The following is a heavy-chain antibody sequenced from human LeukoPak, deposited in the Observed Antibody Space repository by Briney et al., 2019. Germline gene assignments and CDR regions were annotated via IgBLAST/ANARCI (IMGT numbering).Heavy chain of an antibody. J-gene: IGHJ4*02. V-gene: IGHV3-23*01. CDR3: AKLAGTGTTPTDY. CDR2: ISGSGSNT. Sequence: GGSLRLSCAASGFTFTNYAMTWVRQAPGKGLEWVSVISGSGSNTDYADSVKGRFTISRDNSKNTLSLQMNSLRAEDTAIYYCAKLAGTGTTPTDYWGQGTLVTVSS. CDR1: GFTFTNYA. D-gene: IGHD1-1*01.